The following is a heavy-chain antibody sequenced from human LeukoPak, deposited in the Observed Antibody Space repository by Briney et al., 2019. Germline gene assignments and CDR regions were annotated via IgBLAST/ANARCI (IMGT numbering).Heavy chain of an antibody. J-gene: IGHJ4*02. D-gene: IGHD4-17*01. V-gene: IGHV4-4*02. CDR3: ASLSRGTVTTRYFDY. CDR2: IYHSGST. Sequence: SGTLSLTCAVSGGSISSSNWWSWVRQPPGKGLEWIGEIYHSGSTNYNPSLKSRVTISVDKSKNQFSLKLSSVTAADTAVYYCASLSRGTVTTRYFDYWGQGTLVTVSS. CDR1: GGSISSSNW.